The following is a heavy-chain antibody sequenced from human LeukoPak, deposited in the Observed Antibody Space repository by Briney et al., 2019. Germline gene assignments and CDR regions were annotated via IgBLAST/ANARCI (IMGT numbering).Heavy chain of an antibody. V-gene: IGHV1-69*13. J-gene: IGHJ6*02. CDR1: GGIFNTNA. CDR3: ASDTAMVGHYYYYYGMDV. D-gene: IGHD5-18*01. CDR2: IIPIFGTA. Sequence: SVKVSCKASGGIFNTNAISWVRQAPGQGLEWMGGIIPIFGTANYAQKFQGRVTITADESTSTAYMELSSLRSEDTAVYYCASDTAMVGHYYYYYGMDVWGQGTTVTVSS.